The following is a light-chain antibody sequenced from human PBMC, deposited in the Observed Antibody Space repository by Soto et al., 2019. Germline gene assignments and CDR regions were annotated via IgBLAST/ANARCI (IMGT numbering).Light chain of an antibody. J-gene: IGKJ1*01. CDR3: QQSYSTPPGT. CDR2: DAS. CDR1: QVFSSA. Sequence: AIKLTQSPSSLSVSEGYRVTLTCRASQVFSSAVAWYQQEPWKAPKLLVYDASSLESGGPARCSGSGSRTDFSLTIRSLQPREFATDYCQQSYSTPPGTFGQGTTGDNK. V-gene: IGKV1-13*02.